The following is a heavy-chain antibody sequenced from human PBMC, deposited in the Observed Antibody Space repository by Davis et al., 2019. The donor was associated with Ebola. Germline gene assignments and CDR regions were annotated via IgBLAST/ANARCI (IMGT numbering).Heavy chain of an antibody. V-gene: IGHV1-2*04. D-gene: IGHD2-15*01. CDR2: TNPNSGGT. Sequence: SVPVSRMPSVYSFTRYDTYRLRQAPGYASEWLGWTNPNSGGTNYAQKFQGLVTMTRDTSISTAYMELSRLRSEDTDVYYCVRMGVRLQNYYYGMDVWGQGTTVTVSS. CDR1: VYSFTRYD. CDR3: VRMGVRLQNYYYGMDV. J-gene: IGHJ6*02.